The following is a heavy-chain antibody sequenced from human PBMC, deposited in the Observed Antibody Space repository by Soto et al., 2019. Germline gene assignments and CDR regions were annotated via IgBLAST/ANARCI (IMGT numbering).Heavy chain of an antibody. CDR3: ATYYDFRSASSQY. V-gene: IGHV3-15*01. CDR2: ILSKTAGGTT. D-gene: IGHD3-3*01. J-gene: IGHJ1*01. CDR1: GFTFNNAW. Sequence: GGSLRLSCAGSGFTFNNAWMNWVRQAPGKGLEWLGRILSKTAGGTTDYAAPVKGRFTISRDDSKNTLFLQMNSLKTEDTAVYYCATYYDFRSASSQYWGQGTLVTVSS.